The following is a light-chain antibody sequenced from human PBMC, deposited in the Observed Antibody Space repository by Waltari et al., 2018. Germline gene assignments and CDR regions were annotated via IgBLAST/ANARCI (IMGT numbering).Light chain of an antibody. V-gene: IGLV1-44*01. CDR2: TND. J-gene: IGLJ3*02. Sequence: QSVLAQPPSASGTPGQGVTISCSGSSSTLGGNGVLWYQQLPGTAPKLLIHTNDQRPSGVPDRFSASKSGTSVSLAISGLQSEDEAHYFCAAWDDALNGRVFGGGTKVTVL. CDR3: AAWDDALNGRV. CDR1: SSTLGGNG.